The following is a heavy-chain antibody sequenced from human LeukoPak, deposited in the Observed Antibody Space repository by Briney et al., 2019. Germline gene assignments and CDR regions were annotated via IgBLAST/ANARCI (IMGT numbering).Heavy chain of an antibody. CDR1: GFTFSRYW. CDR2: IKEDGSQK. D-gene: IGHD5-24*01. V-gene: IGHV3-7*01. J-gene: IGHJ4*02. CDR3: ARESRDGYKLGDY. Sequence: GGSLRLSCAASGFTFSRYWMNWVRQAPGKGLEWLAYIKEDGSQKYYVDSVEGRFTISRDNAKNSLYLQMNSLRAEDTAVYYCARESRDGYKLGDYWGQGTLVTVSS.